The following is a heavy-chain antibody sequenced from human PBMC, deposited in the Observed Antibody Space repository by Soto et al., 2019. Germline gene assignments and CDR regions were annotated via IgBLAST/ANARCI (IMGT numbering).Heavy chain of an antibody. D-gene: IGHD2-2*01. V-gene: IGHV1-18*04. CDR1: GYTFTSYG. Sequence: QVQLVQSGAEVKKPGASVKVSCKASGYTFTSYGISWVRQAPGQGLEWMGWISAYNGNTNYAQKLQGRVTMTTDTSTSTAYRELRSLRSDDTAVYYCARDIVVVPAATLYYYYGMDVWGQGTTVTVSS. CDR3: ARDIVVVPAATLYYYYGMDV. J-gene: IGHJ6*02. CDR2: ISAYNGNT.